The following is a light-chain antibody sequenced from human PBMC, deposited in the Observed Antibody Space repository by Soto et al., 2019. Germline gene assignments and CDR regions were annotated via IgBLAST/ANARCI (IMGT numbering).Light chain of an antibody. CDR2: GNS. J-gene: IGLJ2*01. CDR3: QSYDSSLSGYVV. V-gene: IGLV1-40*01. CDR1: RSNIGAGYD. Sequence: QSVLTQPPSVSGAPGQRVTISCTGSRSNIGAGYDVHWYQQLPGTAPKLLIYGNSNRPSGVPDRFSGSKSGTSASLAITGLQAKDECDYYCQSYDSSLSGYVVFGGGTKLTVL.